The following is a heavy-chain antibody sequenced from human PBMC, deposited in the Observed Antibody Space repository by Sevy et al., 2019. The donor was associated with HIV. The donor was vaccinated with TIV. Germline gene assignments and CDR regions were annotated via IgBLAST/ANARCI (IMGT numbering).Heavy chain of an antibody. CDR2: IWYDGNNQ. V-gene: IGHV3-33*08. Sequence: GGSLRLSCAASGFTVSSNYMSWVRQAPGKGLEWVAVIWYDGNNQYYADSVKGRFTISRDNSKNTLYLQMNSLRPEDTAVYYCARDQHHVGWPLDYWGQGTLVTISS. CDR1: GFTVSSNY. CDR3: ARDQHHVGWPLDY. D-gene: IGHD6-13*01. J-gene: IGHJ4*02.